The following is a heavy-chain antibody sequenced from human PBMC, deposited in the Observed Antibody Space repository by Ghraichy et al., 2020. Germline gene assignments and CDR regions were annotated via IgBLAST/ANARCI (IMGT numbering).Heavy chain of an antibody. CDR2: INQDGSQQ. V-gene: IGHV3-7*01. CDR3: ARHGGAPSV. CDR1: GFTLSNYF. Sequence: GGSLRLSCAASGFTLSNYFMTWVRQAPGKGLEWVANINQDGSQQNYLDSVKGRFSISRDNARNSLGLQMNSLRADDTATYYFARHGGAPSVWGQGTLVTVSS. D-gene: IGHD3-16*01. J-gene: IGHJ4*02.